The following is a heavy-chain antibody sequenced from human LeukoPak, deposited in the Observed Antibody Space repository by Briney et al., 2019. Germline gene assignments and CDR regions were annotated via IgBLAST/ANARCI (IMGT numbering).Heavy chain of an antibody. CDR3: VRDGRPLDY. J-gene: IGHJ4*02. Sequence: GGSLRLSCAASGFTFSGSWMSWVRQAPGKGLEWVANIKEDGSEKYYVDSVRGRFNISRENAKNSLYLQMNSLRAEDTAVYYCVRDGRPLDYWGQGTLVTVSS. V-gene: IGHV3-7*01. CDR2: IKEDGSEK. D-gene: IGHD1-1*01. CDR1: GFTFSGSW.